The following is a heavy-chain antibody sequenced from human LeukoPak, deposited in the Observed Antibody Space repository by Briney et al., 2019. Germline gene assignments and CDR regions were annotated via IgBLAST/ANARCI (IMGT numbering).Heavy chain of an antibody. CDR3: TRSPGWGSIWYFDY. CDR1: GFTFGDYA. Sequence: PGRSLRLSCTASGFTFGDYAMSWFRQAPGEGLEWVGFIRSKAYGGTTEYAASVKGRFSISRDDSKSIAYLQMNSLKTEDTAVYYCTRSPGWGSIWYFDYWGQGTLVTVSS. D-gene: IGHD6-19*01. J-gene: IGHJ4*02. CDR2: IRSKAYGGTT. V-gene: IGHV3-49*03.